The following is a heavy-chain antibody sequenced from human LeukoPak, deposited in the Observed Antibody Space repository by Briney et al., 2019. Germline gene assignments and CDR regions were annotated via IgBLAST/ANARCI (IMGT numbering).Heavy chain of an antibody. J-gene: IGHJ4*02. CDR3: WGYDFWSGYLDY. D-gene: IGHD3-3*01. Sequence: SETLSLTCTVSGGSISSSSYYWGWIRQPPGKGLEWIGSIYYSGSTYYNPSLKSRVTISVDTSKNQFSLKLSSVTAADTAVYYCWGYDFWSGYLDYWGQGTLVTVSS. CDR2: IYYSGST. CDR1: GGSISSSSYY. V-gene: IGHV4-39*07.